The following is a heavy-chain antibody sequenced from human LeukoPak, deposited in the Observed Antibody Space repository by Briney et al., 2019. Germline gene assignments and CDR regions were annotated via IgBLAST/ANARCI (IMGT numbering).Heavy chain of an antibody. D-gene: IGHD3-16*01. CDR1: GGSISSSSYY. CDR3: ARVGGNQYYYYYYMDV. Sequence: PETLSLTCTVSGGSISSSSYYWGWIRQPPGKGLEWIGSIYYSGSTYYNPSLKSRVTISVDTSKNQFSLKLSSVTAADTAVYYCARVGGNQYYYYYYMDVWGKGTTVTVSS. J-gene: IGHJ6*03. V-gene: IGHV4-39*07. CDR2: IYYSGST.